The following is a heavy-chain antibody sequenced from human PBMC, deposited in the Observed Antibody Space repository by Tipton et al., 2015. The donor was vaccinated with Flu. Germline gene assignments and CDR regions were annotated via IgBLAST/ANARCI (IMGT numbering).Heavy chain of an antibody. Sequence: SLRLSCVVSGLTFREAWMSWVRQAPGKGLEWVGRIKSKTDSGTRDFAAPVKGRFSISRDDSKNTLFLQMNSLKTEDTAVYYCTAGVGATDHDYWGQGTLVTVSS. CDR2: IKSKTDSGTR. CDR3: TAGVGATDHDY. J-gene: IGHJ4*02. D-gene: IGHD1-26*01. V-gene: IGHV3-15*05. CDR1: GLTFREAW.